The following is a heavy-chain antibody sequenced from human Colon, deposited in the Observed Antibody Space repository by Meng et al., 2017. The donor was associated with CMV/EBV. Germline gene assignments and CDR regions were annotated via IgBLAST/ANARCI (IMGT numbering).Heavy chain of an antibody. CDR1: GFSINSYAF. D-gene: IGHD2-15*01. Sequence: GSLRLSCAASGFSINSYAFHWVRQAPGKGLEWIGSIYYSGSTYYNPSLKSRVTISVDTSKNQFSLKLSSVTAADTAVYYCARDRTVVVVAARGDYYYYYGMDVWGQGTTVTVSS. CDR3: ARDRTVVVVAARGDYYYYYGMDV. J-gene: IGHJ6*02. CDR2: IYYSGST. V-gene: IGHV4-39*07.